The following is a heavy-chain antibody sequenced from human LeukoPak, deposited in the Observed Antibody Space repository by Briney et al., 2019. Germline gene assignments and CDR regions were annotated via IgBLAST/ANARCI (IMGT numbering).Heavy chain of an antibody. CDR2: ISPYNGNT. J-gene: IGHJ5*02. D-gene: IGHD2-15*01. V-gene: IGHV1-18*01. Sequence: GASVNVSCKASGYTFNSYGISWVRQAPGQGLEWMGWISPYNGNTHYAQNLQGRVTMTTDTSTTTAYMELRSLRSDDTAVYYCARGLLGNWFDPWGQGTLVTVSS. CDR1: GYTFNSYG. CDR3: ARGLLGNWFDP.